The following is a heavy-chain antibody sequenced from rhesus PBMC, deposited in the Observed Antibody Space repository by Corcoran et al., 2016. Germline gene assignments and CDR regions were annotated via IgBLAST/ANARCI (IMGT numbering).Heavy chain of an antibody. D-gene: IGHD4-11*01. CDR3: ARLPYSNYFDY. V-gene: IGHV4S7*01. CDR2: IYGGSGST. CDR1: GGSISSSHW. J-gene: IGHJ4*01. Sequence: QVQLPESGTGLVTPSEPLSLPCAVAGGSISSSHWWSWIRQSPGKGLEWIGYIYGGSGSTSYNPSLKSRVTISTDTSKNQFSLKLSSVTAADTAVYYCARLPYSNYFDYWGQGVLVTVSS.